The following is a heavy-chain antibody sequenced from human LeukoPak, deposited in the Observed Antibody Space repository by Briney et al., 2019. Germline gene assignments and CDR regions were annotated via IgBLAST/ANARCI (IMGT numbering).Heavy chain of an antibody. V-gene: IGHV3-21*01. CDR1: GFTLSSYS. CDR3: AGVAENHFDY. D-gene: IGHD1-14*01. Sequence: PGGSLRLSCAASGFTLSSYSMNWVRQAPGKGLEWVSSISSSSSYIYYADSVKGRFTISRDNAKHSLYLQMNSLRAEDTAVYYCAGVAENHFDYWGQGTLVTVSS. CDR2: ISSSSSYI. J-gene: IGHJ4*02.